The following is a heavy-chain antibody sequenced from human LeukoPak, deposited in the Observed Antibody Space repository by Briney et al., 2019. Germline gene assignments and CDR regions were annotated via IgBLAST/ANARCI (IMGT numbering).Heavy chain of an antibody. CDR3: ARHLNNCGDDCYIFDY. V-gene: IGHV4-59*08. Sequence: GSLRLSCAASGFTVSNTYMSWVRQAPGKGLEWMGYIYYSGSTNYNPSLKSRVTISVDTSKNQFSLRVSSVTAADTAVYYCARHLNNCGDDCYIFDYWGQGTLVTVSS. CDR2: IYYSGST. CDR1: GFTVSNTY. D-gene: IGHD2-21*01. J-gene: IGHJ4*02.